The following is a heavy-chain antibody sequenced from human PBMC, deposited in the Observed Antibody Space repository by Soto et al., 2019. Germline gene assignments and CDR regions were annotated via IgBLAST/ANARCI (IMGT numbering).Heavy chain of an antibody. J-gene: IGHJ4*02. CDR1: GFTFSSYA. CDR2: ISGSSGST. Sequence: GGSLRLSCAASGFTFSSYAMSWVRQAPGKGLEWVSAISGSSGSTYYADSVKGRFTISRDNAKNSLYLQMNSLRAEDTAVYYCARDSFEDIVEGGAFDIWGQGTLVTVSS. CDR3: ARDSFEDIVEGGAFDI. D-gene: IGHD2-15*01. V-gene: IGHV3-23*01.